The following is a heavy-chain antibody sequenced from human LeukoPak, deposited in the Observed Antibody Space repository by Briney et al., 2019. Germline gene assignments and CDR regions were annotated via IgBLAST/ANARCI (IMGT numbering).Heavy chain of an antibody. Sequence: PSETLSLTCTVSGGSISSSSYYWGWIRQSPGKGLEWIGTMSNSGSTYYNPSLKSRVTISGDTAKNQFSLKLSSVTAADTAVYYCARRSQAAAGRGIDYWGQGTLVSVHS. J-gene: IGHJ4*02. D-gene: IGHD6-13*01. CDR2: MSNSGST. CDR3: ARRSQAAAGRGIDY. CDR1: GGSISSSSYY. V-gene: IGHV4-39*01.